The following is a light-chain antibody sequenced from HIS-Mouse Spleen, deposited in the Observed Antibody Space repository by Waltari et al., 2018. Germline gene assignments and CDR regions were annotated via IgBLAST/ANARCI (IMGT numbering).Light chain of an antibody. CDR2: EVS. CDR3: SSYAGSNNLV. V-gene: IGLV2-8*01. J-gene: IGLJ2*01. Sequence: QSALTQPPSASGSPGQSVTISCTGTISDVGGYNYVSWYQQHPGKAPKLMIYEVSKWPSGVPDRFSGSKSGNTASLTVSGLQAEDEADYYCSSYAGSNNLVFGGGTKLTVL. CDR1: ISDVGGYNY.